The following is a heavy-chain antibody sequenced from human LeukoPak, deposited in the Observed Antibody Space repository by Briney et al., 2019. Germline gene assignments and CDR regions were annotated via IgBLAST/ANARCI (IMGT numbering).Heavy chain of an antibody. CDR3: ARGRDGWLFDY. D-gene: IGHD5-24*01. J-gene: IGHJ4*02. CDR1: GGSISSSSYY. CDR2: IYYSGST. Sequence: PSETLSLTCTVSGGSISSSSYYWGWIRQPPGKGLEWIGSIYYSGSTYYNPSLKSRVTISVDTSKNQFSLKLSSVTAADTAVYYCARGRDGWLFDYWGQGTLVTVSS. V-gene: IGHV4-39*07.